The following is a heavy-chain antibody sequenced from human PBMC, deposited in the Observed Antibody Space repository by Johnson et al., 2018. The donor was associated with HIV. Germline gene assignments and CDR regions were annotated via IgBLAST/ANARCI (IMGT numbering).Heavy chain of an antibody. CDR3: ARADITYSYYDSSGYYYHDAFDI. CDR2: MYSGGST. CDR1: GFTVSSNY. D-gene: IGHD3-22*01. V-gene: IGHV3-66*03. J-gene: IGHJ3*02. Sequence: VQLVESGGGLIQPGGSLRLSCAASGFTVSSNYMSWVRQAPGKGLEWVSVMYSGGSTDYADSVKGRCTISRDNSKNTLYLQMNSLSAEDTAVYYCARADITYSYYDSSGYYYHDAFDIWGQGTMVTVSS.